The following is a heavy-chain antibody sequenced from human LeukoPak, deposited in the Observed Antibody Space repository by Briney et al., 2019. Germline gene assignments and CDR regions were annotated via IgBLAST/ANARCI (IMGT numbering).Heavy chain of an antibody. CDR2: IYYSGST. V-gene: IGHV4-59*08. J-gene: IGHJ4*02. CDR1: GGSIRDYQ. Sequence: PSETLSLTCAVSGGSIRDYQWSWIRQPPGKGLEWIGYIYYSGSTNYNPSLKSRVTISVDTSKNQFSLKLSSVTAADTAVYYCARHGDGYNWWDDYWGQGTLVTVSS. CDR3: ARHGDGYNWWDDY. D-gene: IGHD5-24*01.